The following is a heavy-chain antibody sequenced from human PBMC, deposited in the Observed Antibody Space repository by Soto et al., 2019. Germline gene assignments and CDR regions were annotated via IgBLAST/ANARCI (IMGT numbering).Heavy chain of an antibody. CDR3: ARTAPYGGYSPGGGIVYHYAMDV. CDR2: ITGGSYSI. Sequence: EVQLVESGGGLVKSGESLRLSCVASEFIFSSYTMSWVRQTPGKGLEWVSSITGGSYSIYYADSMKGRFTISRDNAKNSLFVQMHSLRDADTAVYYCARTAPYGGYSPGGGIVYHYAMDVWGQGTTVTVSS. V-gene: IGHV3-21*01. D-gene: IGHD4-17*01. J-gene: IGHJ6*02. CDR1: EFIFSSYT.